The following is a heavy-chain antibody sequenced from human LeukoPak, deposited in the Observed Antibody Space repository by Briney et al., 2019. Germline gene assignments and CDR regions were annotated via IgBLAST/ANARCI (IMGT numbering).Heavy chain of an antibody. CDR2: TSGSGKIT. CDR1: GFTLGNYA. CDR3: ARGFLQLTPYYFDY. J-gene: IGHJ4*02. V-gene: IGHV3-23*01. D-gene: IGHD5-18*01. Sequence: GGSLRLSCAASGFTLGNYAMSWVRQTPGKGLEWVSVTSGSGKITSHAESVKGRFTISRDNSKNTVSLQVDSLRVDDTGVYFCARGFLQLTPYYFDYWGQGTLVTVSS.